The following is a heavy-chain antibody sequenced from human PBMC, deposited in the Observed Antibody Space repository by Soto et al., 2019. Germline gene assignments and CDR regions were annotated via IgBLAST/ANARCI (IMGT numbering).Heavy chain of an antibody. J-gene: IGHJ6*02. CDR2: IYYSGST. D-gene: IGHD1-1*01. CDR1: GGSISSYY. CDR3: AREPTRSYYYYGMDV. Sequence: PSETLSLTCTVSGGSISSYYWSWIRQPPGKGLEWIGYIYYSGSTNYNPYLKSRVTISVDTSKNQFSLKLSSVTAADTAVYYCAREPTRSYYYYGMDVWGQGTTVTSP. V-gene: IGHV4-4*08.